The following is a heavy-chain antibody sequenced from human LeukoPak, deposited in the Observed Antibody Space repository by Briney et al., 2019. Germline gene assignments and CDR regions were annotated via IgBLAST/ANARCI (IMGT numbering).Heavy chain of an antibody. J-gene: IGHJ4*02. CDR1: GFTLGSYA. D-gene: IGHD5-24*01. CDR2: IVGSGYST. Sequence: GGSLRLSCAAPGFTLGSYAMTWVPPAPGKGVDWVSAIVGSGYSTYYAASVKGRFTISRDNSKNTVYLQMDSLRAEDTAAYFCVRGRHYFDYWGQGALVTVSS. V-gene: IGHV3-23*01. CDR3: VRGRHYFDY.